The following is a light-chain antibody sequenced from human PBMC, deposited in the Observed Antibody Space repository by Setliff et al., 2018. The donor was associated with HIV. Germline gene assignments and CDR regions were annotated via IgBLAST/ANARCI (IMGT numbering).Light chain of an antibody. CDR3: SSFTRSRTWL. CDR1: SSDVGAYGF. Sequence: QSALPQPASVSGSPGQSITISCIGTSSDVGAYGFVSWYQRLPGKPPKLIIFEVNNRPSGISYRFSGSKFGTTASLTISGPQAEDEADYYCSSFTRSRTWLFGGGTKVTVL. CDR2: EVN. J-gene: IGLJ3*02. V-gene: IGLV2-14*01.